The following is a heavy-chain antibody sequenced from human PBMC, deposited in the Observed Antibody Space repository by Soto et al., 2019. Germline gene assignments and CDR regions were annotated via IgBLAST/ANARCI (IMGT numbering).Heavy chain of an antibody. D-gene: IGHD2-2*01. V-gene: IGHV1-18*01. CDR1: GYSFTSYG. CDR2: VRPYNGPT. Sequence: QVQLVQSAAEVKKPGASVKVSCKASGYSFTSYGISWVRRAPGQGLEWMGWVRPYNGPTQFAQRFQGRGTMTKDASTKTSYMELRNLKSDDTSHYYCARDLTIVPATHPRLENYGMDVWGQGTTVIVS. CDR3: ARDLTIVPATHPRLENYGMDV. J-gene: IGHJ6*02.